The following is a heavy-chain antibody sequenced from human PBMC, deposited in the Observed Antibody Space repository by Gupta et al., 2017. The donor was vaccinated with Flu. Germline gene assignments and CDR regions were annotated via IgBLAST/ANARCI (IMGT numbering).Heavy chain of an antibody. CDR1: GFPFSSYS. J-gene: IGHJ5*02. D-gene: IGHD3-3*01. Sequence: EVQLVESGGGLVKPGGSLSLSCAASGFPFSSYSMNWLRQAPGKGLEWVSSISSSSSYIYYADSVKGRFTISRDNAKNSLYLQMNSLRAEDTAVYYCARDSVFGVVINNWFDPWGQGTLVTVSS. CDR3: ARDSVFGVVINNWFDP. V-gene: IGHV3-21*01. CDR2: ISSSSSYI.